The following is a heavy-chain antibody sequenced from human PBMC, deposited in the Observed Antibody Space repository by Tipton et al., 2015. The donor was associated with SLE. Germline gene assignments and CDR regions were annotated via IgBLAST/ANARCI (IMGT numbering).Heavy chain of an antibody. CDR2: LDDSGHL. CDR1: GDSLSSSY. Sequence: TLSLTCIVSGDSLSSSYWSWIRQPPGKGLEWIGSLDDSGHLNYNPSLRSRVTMSIDTPKSQFFLKVSFMTAADTAVFYCAKGSGWYKDWGQGMLVTVSS. D-gene: IGHD6-19*01. CDR3: AKGSGWYKD. V-gene: IGHV4-59*01. J-gene: IGHJ4*02.